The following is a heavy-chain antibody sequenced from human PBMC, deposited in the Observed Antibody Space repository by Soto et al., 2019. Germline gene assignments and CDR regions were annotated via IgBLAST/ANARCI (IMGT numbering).Heavy chain of an antibody. CDR3: ARGRIQLWYPFDY. J-gene: IGHJ4*02. CDR2: IYYSGST. Sequence: QVQLQESGPGLVKPSETLSLTCTVSGGSISSYYWSWIRQPPGKGLEWIGYIYYSGSTNYNPSLTSRVTRSVDTSKNQFSLKLSSVTAADTAVDYCARGRIQLWYPFDYGGQGTLVTVSS. V-gene: IGHV4-59*01. CDR1: GGSISSYY. D-gene: IGHD5-18*01.